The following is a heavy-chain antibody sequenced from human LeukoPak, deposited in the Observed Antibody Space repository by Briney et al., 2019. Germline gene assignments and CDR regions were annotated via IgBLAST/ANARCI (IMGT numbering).Heavy chain of an antibody. CDR3: ARDLEGSSWYYGY. CDR1: GFTFSSYS. J-gene: IGHJ4*02. V-gene: IGHV3-21*01. D-gene: IGHD6-13*01. CDR2: ISSSSYI. Sequence: GGSLRLSCAASGFTFSSYSMNWVRQAPGKGLEWVSSISSSSYIYYADSVKGRFTISRDNAKNSLYLQMNSLRAEDTAVYYCARDLEGSSWYYGYWGQGTLVTVS.